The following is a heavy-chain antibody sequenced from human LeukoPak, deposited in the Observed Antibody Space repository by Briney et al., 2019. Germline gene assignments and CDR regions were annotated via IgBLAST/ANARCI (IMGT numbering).Heavy chain of an antibody. J-gene: IGHJ6*03. CDR2: IWYDGSNK. CDR1: GFTFDNSG. V-gene: IGHV3-30*02. CDR3: AKDGYCSSTSCRNYYYYMDV. D-gene: IGHD2-2*03. Sequence: GGSLRLSCEASGFTFDNSGMSWVRQVPGKGLEWVAVIWYDGSNKYYADSVKGRFTISRDNSKNTLYLQMNSLRAEDTAVYYCAKDGYCSSTSCRNYYYYMDVWGKGTTVTVSS.